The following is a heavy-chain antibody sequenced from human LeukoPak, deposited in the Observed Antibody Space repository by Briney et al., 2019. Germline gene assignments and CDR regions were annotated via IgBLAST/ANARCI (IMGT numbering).Heavy chain of an antibody. CDR1: GFTFSDYY. CDR3: ARDRYYYGSGYFDY. Sequence: KTGGSLRLSCAAPGFTFSDYYMSWIRQAPGKGLEWVSYISSSGSTIYYADSVKGRFTISRDNAKNSLYLQMNSLRAEDTAVYYCARDRYYYGSGYFDYWGQGTLVTVSS. V-gene: IGHV3-11*04. CDR2: ISSSGSTI. J-gene: IGHJ4*02. D-gene: IGHD3-10*01.